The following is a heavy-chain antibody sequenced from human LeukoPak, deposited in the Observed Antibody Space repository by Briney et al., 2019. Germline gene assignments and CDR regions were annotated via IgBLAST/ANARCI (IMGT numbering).Heavy chain of an antibody. D-gene: IGHD1-26*01. J-gene: IGHJ4*02. CDR2: IDYGGADS. V-gene: IGHV3-23*01. CDR3: ARVSEKWEHYFDY. CDR1: GFTLSSYE. Sequence: GGSLRLSCTVSGFTLSSYEMTWFRQAPGKGLEWVSSIDYGGADSHYADSVKGRFTISRDNSKNTLYLQLSSLRADDTAVYYCARVSEKWEHYFDYWGQGTLVTVSS.